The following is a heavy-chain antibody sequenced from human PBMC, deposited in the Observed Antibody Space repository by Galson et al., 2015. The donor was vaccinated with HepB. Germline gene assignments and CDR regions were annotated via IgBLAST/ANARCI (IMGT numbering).Heavy chain of an antibody. V-gene: IGHV1-69*13. CDR3: ARGRITIFGVVINPTYYYYYMDV. CDR2: IIPIFGTA. Sequence: SVKVSCKASGGTFSSYAISWVRQAPGQGLEWMGGIIPIFGTANYAQKFQGRVTITADESTSTAYMELSSLRSEDTAVYYCARGRITIFGVVINPTYYYYYMDVWGKGTTVTVSS. CDR1: GGTFSSYA. D-gene: IGHD3-3*01. J-gene: IGHJ6*03.